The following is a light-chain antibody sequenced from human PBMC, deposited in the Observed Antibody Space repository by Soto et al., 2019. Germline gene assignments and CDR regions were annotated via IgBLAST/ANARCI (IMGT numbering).Light chain of an antibody. CDR1: SSDVGGYNF. V-gene: IGLV2-14*01. CDR2: EVS. CDR3: YSYRGYYTRV. J-gene: IGLJ1*01. Sequence: QSALTQPASVSGSPGQSITISCTGTSSDVGGYNFVSWYQQHPGRAPKLLIYEVSRRPSGVSNRFSGSKSGDTASLTISGLQDDEEADYYCYSYRGYYTRVFGTGTKVTV.